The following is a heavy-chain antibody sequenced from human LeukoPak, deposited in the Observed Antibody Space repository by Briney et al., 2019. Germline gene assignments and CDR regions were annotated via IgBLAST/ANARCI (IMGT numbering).Heavy chain of an antibody. CDR1: GLTVSSNY. CDR2: IYSGGST. Sequence: GGSLRLSCVPTGLTVSSNYMSWVRQAPGKGLEWVSTIYSGGSTYYANPVKGRFTISRDISKNTLYLQMNSLSTDDAATYYCARGGDYGLLWGQGTLVTVSS. CDR3: ARGGDYGLL. D-gene: IGHD4/OR15-4a*01. V-gene: IGHV3-53*01. J-gene: IGHJ4*02.